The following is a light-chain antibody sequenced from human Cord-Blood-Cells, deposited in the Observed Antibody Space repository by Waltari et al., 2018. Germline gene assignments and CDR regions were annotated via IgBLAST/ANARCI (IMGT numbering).Light chain of an antibody. V-gene: IGKV3-15*01. CDR1: QSVSSN. Sequence: EIVMTQSPATLSVSPGERDTLSCRASQSVSSNLAWYQQKPGQAPRLLIYGASTRATGIPARFSGSGSGTEFTLTISSLQSEDFAVYYCQQYNNLPPYSFGQGTKLEIK. CDR2: GAS. J-gene: IGKJ2*03. CDR3: QQYNNLPPYS.